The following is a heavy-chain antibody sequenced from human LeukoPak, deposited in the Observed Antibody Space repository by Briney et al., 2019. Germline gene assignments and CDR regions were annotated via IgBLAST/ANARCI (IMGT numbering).Heavy chain of an antibody. Sequence: SETLSLTCAVYGGSFSGYYWSWIRQPPGKGLEWIGEINHSGSTNYNPSLKSRVTISVDTSKNQFSLKLSSVTAADTPVYYCAGGPTVVVTAIPGKYFRHWGPGTLFPAS. V-gene: IGHV4-34*01. D-gene: IGHD2-21*02. CDR1: GGSFSGYY. CDR2: INHSGST. CDR3: AGGPTVVVTAIPGKYFRH. J-gene: IGHJ1*01.